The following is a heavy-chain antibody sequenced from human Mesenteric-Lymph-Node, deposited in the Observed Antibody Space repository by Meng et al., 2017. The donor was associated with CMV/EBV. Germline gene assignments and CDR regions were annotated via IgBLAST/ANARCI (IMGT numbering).Heavy chain of an antibody. CDR3: ARHQRWLKSEGGFNY. J-gene: IGHJ4*02. CDR2: INHSGST. V-gene: IGHV4-34*01. D-gene: IGHD4-23*01. CDR1: GGSFSGYY. Sequence: VQLTTWGAGLLKPSGPLSLTCVVYGGSFSGYYWSWIRQPPGKGLEWIGEINHSGSTNYNPSLKSRVTISVDTSKNQFSLKLSSVTAADTAVYYCARHQRWLKSEGGFNYWGQGTLVTVSS.